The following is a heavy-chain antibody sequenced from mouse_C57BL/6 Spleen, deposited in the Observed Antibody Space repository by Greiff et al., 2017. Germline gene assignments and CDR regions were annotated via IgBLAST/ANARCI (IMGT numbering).Heavy chain of an antibody. CDR1: GYTFTDYY. D-gene: IGHD2-2*01. J-gene: IGHJ4*01. CDR2: IYPGSGNT. Sequence: QVQLKESGAELVRPGASVKLSCKASGYTFTDYYINWVKQRPGQGLEWIARIYPGSGNTYYNEKFKGKATLTAEKSSSTAYMQLSSLTSEDSAVYFCARGRNGLPRGPYYAMDYWGQGTSVTVSS. V-gene: IGHV1-76*01. CDR3: ARGRNGLPRGPYYAMDY.